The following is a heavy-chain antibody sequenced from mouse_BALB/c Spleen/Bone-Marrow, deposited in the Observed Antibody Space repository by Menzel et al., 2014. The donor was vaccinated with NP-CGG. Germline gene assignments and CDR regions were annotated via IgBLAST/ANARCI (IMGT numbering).Heavy chain of an antibody. D-gene: IGHD4-1*01. CDR1: GYAFNSSW. J-gene: IGHJ3*01. CDR3: ATTGTGAY. CDR2: IYPGDGDT. Sequence: VQVVESGPELVKPGASVKISCKASGYAFNSSWMNWVKQRPGQGLEWIGRIYPGDGDTNYNGKFKGKATLTADKSSSTAYMQLSSLTSVDSAVYFCATTGTGAYWGQGTLVTVSA. V-gene: IGHV1-82*01.